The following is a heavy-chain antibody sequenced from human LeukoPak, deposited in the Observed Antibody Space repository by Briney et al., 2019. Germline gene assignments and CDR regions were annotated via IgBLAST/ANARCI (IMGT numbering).Heavy chain of an antibody. CDR1: GFTFSSYS. D-gene: IGHD6-13*01. CDR3: ARGTLAAAGIWLY. Sequence: GGSLRLSCAASGFTFSSYSMNWVRQAPGKGLEWVSSISSSSSYIYYADSVKGRFTISRDNAKNSLYLQMNSLRAEDTAVYYCARGTLAAAGIWLYWGQGTLVTVSS. CDR2: ISSSSSYI. V-gene: IGHV3-21*01. J-gene: IGHJ4*02.